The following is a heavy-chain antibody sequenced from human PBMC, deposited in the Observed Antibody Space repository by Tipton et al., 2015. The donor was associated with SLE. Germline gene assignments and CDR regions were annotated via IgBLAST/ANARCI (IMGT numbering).Heavy chain of an antibody. CDR2: IYTSGST. CDR3: ARGLSSGWSD. D-gene: IGHD6-19*01. V-gene: IGHV4-61*09. J-gene: IGHJ4*02. Sequence: TLSLTCTVSGGSISTGSYYWNWIRQPAGKGLEWIGYIYTSGSTNYNPSLKSRVTISVDTSKNQFSLKLSSVTAADTAVYYCARGLSSGWSDWGQGTLVTVSS. CDR1: GGSISTGSYY.